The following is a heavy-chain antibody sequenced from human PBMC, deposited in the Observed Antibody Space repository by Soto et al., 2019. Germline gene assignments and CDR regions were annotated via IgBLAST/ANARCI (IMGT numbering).Heavy chain of an antibody. V-gene: IGHV4-59*01. CDR3: ARDAYYGDYVGYYYYYMDV. Sequence: SETLSLTCTVSGGSISSYYRSWIRQPPGKGLEWIGYIYYSGSTNYNPSLKSRVTISVDTSKNQFSLKLSSVTAADTAVYYCARDAYYGDYVGYYYYYMDVWGKGTTVTVSS. J-gene: IGHJ6*03. CDR1: GGSISSYY. CDR2: IYYSGST. D-gene: IGHD4-17*01.